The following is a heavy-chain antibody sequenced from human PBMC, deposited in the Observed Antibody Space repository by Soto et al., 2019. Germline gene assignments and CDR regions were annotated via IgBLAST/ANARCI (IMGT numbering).Heavy chain of an antibody. CDR3: ARGHELDTVSVDY. CDR1: GYTFTGYY. CDR2: INPNSGGT. V-gene: IGHV1-2*02. J-gene: IGHJ4*02. Sequence: ASVKVSCKASGYTFTGYYMHWVLQAPGQGLEWMGWINPNSGGTNYAQKFQGRVTMTRDTSISTAYMELSRLRSDDTAVYYCARGHELDTVSVDYWGQGTLVTVS. D-gene: IGHD5-18*01.